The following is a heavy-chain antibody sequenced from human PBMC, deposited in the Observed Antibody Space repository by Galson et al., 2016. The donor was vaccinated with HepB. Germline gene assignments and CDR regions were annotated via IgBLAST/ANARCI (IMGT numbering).Heavy chain of an antibody. Sequence: SVRLSCAGSGFSFGSYWMSGVRQAAGKGREGVAKIKPDGSEKYYVDSVEGRFTISRANAKNSLYLQMNSLRAEDTALYYCTRDGTLRPLGYWGQGTLVTVSS. CDR1: GFSFGSYW. CDR2: IKPDGSEK. V-gene: IGHV3-7*03. CDR3: TRDGTLRPLGY. D-gene: IGHD3-22*01. J-gene: IGHJ4*02.